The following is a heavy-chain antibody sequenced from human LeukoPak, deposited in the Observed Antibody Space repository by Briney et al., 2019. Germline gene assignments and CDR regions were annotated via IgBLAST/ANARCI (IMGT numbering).Heavy chain of an antibody. V-gene: IGHV3-30*04. CDR1: GFTFSSYT. CDR2: ISYDGGNK. Sequence: GRSLRLSCAASGFTFSSYTMCWVRQAPDKGLEWVADISYDGGNKDYGDSVKGRFTISRDNSKNTLSLQMNSLSPNDTAVCYCARDLKGSNYDILTGPIGAYWGQGTLVTVSS. J-gene: IGHJ4*02. D-gene: IGHD3-9*01. CDR3: ARDLKGSNYDILTGPIGAY.